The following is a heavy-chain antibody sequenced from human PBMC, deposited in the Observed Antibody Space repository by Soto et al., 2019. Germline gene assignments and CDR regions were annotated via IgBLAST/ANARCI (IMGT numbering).Heavy chain of an antibody. CDR2: IIPIFGTA. V-gene: IGHV1-69*13. CDR1: GYTFTSYY. CDR3: ANIAVFEFDY. Sequence: SVKVSCKASGYTFTSYYMHWVRQAPGQGLEWMGGIIPIFGTANYAQKFQGRVTITADESTSTAYMELSSLRSEDTAVYYCANIAVFEFDYWGQGTLVTVSS. D-gene: IGHD5-12*01. J-gene: IGHJ4*02.